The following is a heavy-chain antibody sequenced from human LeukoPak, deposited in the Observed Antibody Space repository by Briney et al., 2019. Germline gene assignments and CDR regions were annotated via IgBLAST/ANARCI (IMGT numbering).Heavy chain of an antibody. V-gene: IGHV3-20*04. CDR3: ARAGGSGSYYPPPLSSYYYYYYMDV. CDR2: INWNGGST. D-gene: IGHD3-10*01. Sequence: PGGSLRLSCAASGFTFDDYGMSWVRQAPGKGLEWVSGINWNGGSTGYADSVEGRFTISRDNAKNSLYLQMNSLRAEDTALYYCARAGGSGSYYPPPLSSYYYYYYMDVWGKGTTVTVSS. J-gene: IGHJ6*03. CDR1: GFTFDDYG.